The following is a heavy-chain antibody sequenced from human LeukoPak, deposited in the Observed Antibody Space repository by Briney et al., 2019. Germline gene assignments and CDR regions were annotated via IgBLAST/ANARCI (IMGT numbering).Heavy chain of an antibody. CDR2: MSSSSNTI. CDR3: ARDGVTIFGVVPD. V-gene: IGHV3-48*01. D-gene: IGHD3-3*01. CDR1: GFTFSSYS. Sequence: GGSLRLSCEASGFTFSSYSMNWVRKAPGKGLEWASYMSSSSNTIYYADSVKGRFTISRDSAKNSLYLQMNSLRAEDTAVYYCARDGVTIFGVVPDWGQGTLVTVSS. J-gene: IGHJ4*02.